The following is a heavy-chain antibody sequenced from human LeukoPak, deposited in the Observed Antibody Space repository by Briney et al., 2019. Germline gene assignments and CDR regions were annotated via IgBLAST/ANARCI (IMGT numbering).Heavy chain of an antibody. CDR1: GGSISSYY. CDR2: INHSGGT. J-gene: IGHJ1*01. V-gene: IGHV4-34*01. D-gene: IGHD3-22*01. Sequence: SETLSLTCTVSGGSISSYYWTWIRQPPGKGLEWIGEINHSGGTNYNPSLKSRVTISVDTSKNQFSLKLSSVTAADTAVYYCARLRLDYYDSSGYFNAEYFQHWGQGTLVTVSS. CDR3: ARLRLDYYDSSGYFNAEYFQH.